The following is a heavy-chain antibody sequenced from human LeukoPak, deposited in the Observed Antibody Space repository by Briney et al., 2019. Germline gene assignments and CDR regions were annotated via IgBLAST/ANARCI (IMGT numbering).Heavy chain of an antibody. CDR1: GYSFTSYW. CDR2: IYPGDSDT. Sequence: GESLKISCKGSGYSFTSYWIGWVRQMAGKGLELMGIIYPGDSDTRYSPSFQGQVPISADKSISTAYQQWSSLKASDTAMYYCARLRISMVRGVILPRDNWFDPWGQGTLVTVSS. V-gene: IGHV5-51*01. CDR3: ARLRISMVRGVILPRDNWFDP. D-gene: IGHD3-10*01. J-gene: IGHJ5*02.